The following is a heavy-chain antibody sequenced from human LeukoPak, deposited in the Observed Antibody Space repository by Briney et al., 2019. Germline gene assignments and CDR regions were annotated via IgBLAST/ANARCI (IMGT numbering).Heavy chain of an antibody. J-gene: IGHJ6*03. CDR1: GFTFDDYG. Sequence: GGSLRLSCAASGFTFDDYGMSWVRQAPGKGLEWVSGINWNGGSTGYADSVKGRFTISRDNAKNSLYLQMNSLRAEDTALYYCARMTSGYYYYYYMDVWGKGTTVTVSS. D-gene: IGHD4-11*01. CDR3: ARMTSGYYYYYYMDV. V-gene: IGHV3-20*04. CDR2: INWNGGST.